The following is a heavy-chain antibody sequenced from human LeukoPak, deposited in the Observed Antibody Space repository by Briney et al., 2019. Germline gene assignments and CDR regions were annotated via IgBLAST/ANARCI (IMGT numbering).Heavy chain of an antibody. CDR3: ARDGHTAMVRGWFDP. J-gene: IGHJ5*02. V-gene: IGHV3-21*01. Sequence: GESLRLSCAASGFTFSSYSMNWVRQAPGKGLEWVSSISSSSSYIYYADSVKGRFTISRDNAKNSLYLQMNSLRAEDTAVYYCARDGHTAMVRGWFDPWGQGTLVTVSS. CDR1: GFTFSSYS. CDR2: ISSSSSYI. D-gene: IGHD5-18*01.